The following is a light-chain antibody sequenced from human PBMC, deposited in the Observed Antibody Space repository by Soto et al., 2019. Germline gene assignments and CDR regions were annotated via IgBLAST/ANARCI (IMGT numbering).Light chain of an antibody. V-gene: IGLV2-8*01. CDR2: EVT. CDR1: NNDVGFYNY. Sequence: QSALTQPRSVSGSPGQSVTISCTGTNNDVGFYNYVSWYQQQLGKAPKLLIYEVTKRPSGVPDRFSGSKSGNTASLTVSGLQAEDEADYYCSSYAGSNNFVFGTGTKLTVL. CDR3: SSYAGSNNFV. J-gene: IGLJ1*01.